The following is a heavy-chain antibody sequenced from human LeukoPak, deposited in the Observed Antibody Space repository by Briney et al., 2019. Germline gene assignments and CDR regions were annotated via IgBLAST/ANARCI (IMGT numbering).Heavy chain of an antibody. J-gene: IGHJ5*02. CDR3: ARIHDFWSGSQNWFDP. V-gene: IGHV1-8*01. Sequence: GASVKVSCKASGYTFTSYDINWVRQATGQGLEWMGWMNPNSGNTGYAQKFQGRVTMTRNTPISTAYMELSSLRSEDTAVYYCARIHDFWSGSQNWFDPWGQGTLVTVSS. CDR2: MNPNSGNT. CDR1: GYTFTSYD. D-gene: IGHD3-3*01.